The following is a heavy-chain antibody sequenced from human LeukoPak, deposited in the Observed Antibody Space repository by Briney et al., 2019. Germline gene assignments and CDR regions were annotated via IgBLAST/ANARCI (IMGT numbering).Heavy chain of an antibody. Sequence: GGSLRLSCAASGFTFSSYWMHWVRQAPGKGLEWVSLISSSGANAYYVDSVKGRFTISRDNSKNTVSLQMNSLRGEDTAVYYCAKDVRVGGGGMDVWGQGTPVTVSS. V-gene: IGHV3-23*01. J-gene: IGHJ6*02. CDR2: ISSSGANA. CDR1: GFTFSSYW. D-gene: IGHD1-26*01. CDR3: AKDVRVGGGGMDV.